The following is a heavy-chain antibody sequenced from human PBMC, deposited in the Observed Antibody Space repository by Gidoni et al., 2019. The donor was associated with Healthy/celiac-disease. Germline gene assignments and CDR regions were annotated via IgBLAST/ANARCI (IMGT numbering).Heavy chain of an antibody. J-gene: IGHJ6*02. V-gene: IGHV4-59*01. CDR2: IYYSGST. D-gene: IGHD6-19*01. Sequence: QVQLQESGPGLVKPSETLSLTCTVSGGSISSYYWSWIRQPPGKGLEWIGYIYYSGSTNYNPSLKSRVTISVDTSKNQFSLKLSSVTAADTAVYYCARDRPTGYSSGWYGYYYYGLDVWGQGTTVTVSS. CDR1: GGSISSYY. CDR3: ARDRPTGYSSGWYGYYYYGLDV.